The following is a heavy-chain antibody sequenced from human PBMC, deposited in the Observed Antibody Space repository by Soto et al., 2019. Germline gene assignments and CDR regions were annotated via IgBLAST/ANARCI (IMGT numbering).Heavy chain of an antibody. Sequence: GESLKISCXGSGYSFTSYWIGWVRQMPGKGLEWMGIIYPGDSYTNYSPSFQGLVVVSADKSVTTAYLQWNSLKTSDSAMYYCARHRSSYSNSDSNWFDSWGQGTLVTVSS. CDR3: ARHRSSYSNSDSNWFDS. CDR2: IYPGDSYT. CDR1: GYSFTSYW. V-gene: IGHV5-51*01. D-gene: IGHD4-4*01. J-gene: IGHJ5*01.